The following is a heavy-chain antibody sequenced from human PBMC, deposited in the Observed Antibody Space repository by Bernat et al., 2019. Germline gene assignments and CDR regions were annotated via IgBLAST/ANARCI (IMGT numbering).Heavy chain of an antibody. CDR2: IWYDGSNK. CDR3: ARGVGLLWFGELFGYYGMDV. J-gene: IGHJ6*02. D-gene: IGHD3-10*01. CDR1: GFTFSSYG. Sequence: QVQLVESGGGVVQPGRSLRLSCAASGFTFSSYGMHWVRQAPGKGLEWVAGIWYDGSNKYYADSVKGRFTISRDNSKNTLYLQMNSLRAEDTAVYYCARGVGLLWFGELFGYYGMDVWGQGTTVTVSS. V-gene: IGHV3-33*01.